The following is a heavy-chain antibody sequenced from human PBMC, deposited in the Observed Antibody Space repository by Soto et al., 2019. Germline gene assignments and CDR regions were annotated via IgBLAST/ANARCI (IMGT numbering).Heavy chain of an antibody. D-gene: IGHD2-2*01. J-gene: IGHJ4*02. CDR3: ARTYCISTSCYQSESDY. V-gene: IGHV1-18*01. CDR1: GYTFTGYG. CDR2: ISAYNGNT. Sequence: QVQLVQSGAEVKKPGASVKVSCKASGYTFTGYGISWVRQAPGQGLEWMGWISAYNGNTNYAQKLQGRVTMTTDTSTSTAYMELRSLRSDDTAVYYCARTYCISTSCYQSESDYWGQGTLVTVSS.